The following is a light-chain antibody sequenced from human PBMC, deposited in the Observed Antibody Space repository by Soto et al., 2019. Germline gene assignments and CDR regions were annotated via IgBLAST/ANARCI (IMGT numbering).Light chain of an antibody. CDR3: SSYVGSNNLV. V-gene: IGLV2-8*01. J-gene: IGLJ2*01. CDR2: EVT. CDR1: SSDVGGFNY. Sequence: QSVLTQPPSASGSPGQSLTISCSGTSSDVGGFNYVSWYQQPPGKAPKLLIYEVTKRPSGVPARFSGSKSGNTASPTVSGLQAEDEADYYCSSYVGSNNLVFGGGTQLTVL.